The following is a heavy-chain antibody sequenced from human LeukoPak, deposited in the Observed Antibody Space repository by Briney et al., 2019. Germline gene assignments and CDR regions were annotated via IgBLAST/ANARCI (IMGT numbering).Heavy chain of an antibody. J-gene: IGHJ4*02. D-gene: IGHD3-3*01. V-gene: IGHV3-7*01. CDR3: ARVLLSNYDFWSGYYGSFDY. CDR2: IKQDGSEK. Sequence: GGSLRLSCAASGFTFSSYWMSWVRQAPGKGLEWVANIKQDGSEKYYVDSVKGRFTISRDNAKNSLYVQMNSLRAEYTAVYYCARVLLSNYDFWSGYYGSFDYWGQGTLVTVSS. CDR1: GFTFSSYW.